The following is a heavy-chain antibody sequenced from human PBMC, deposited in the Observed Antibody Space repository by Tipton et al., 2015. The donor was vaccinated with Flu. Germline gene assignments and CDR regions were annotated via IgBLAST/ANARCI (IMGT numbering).Heavy chain of an antibody. CDR1: GFSLSRYW. D-gene: IGHD3-10*01. CDR2: IKEDGTEQ. V-gene: IGHV3-7*01. J-gene: IGHJ6*03. Sequence: SLRLSCGASGFSLSRYWMSWVRQAPGKGLEWVANIKEDGTEQYYVDSVKGRFTISKDNAKNSLSLQMNSLRPEDTAVYYCAREMWSRFEEDYYYYMDVWGKGTAVTVSS. CDR3: AREMWSRFEEDYYYYMDV.